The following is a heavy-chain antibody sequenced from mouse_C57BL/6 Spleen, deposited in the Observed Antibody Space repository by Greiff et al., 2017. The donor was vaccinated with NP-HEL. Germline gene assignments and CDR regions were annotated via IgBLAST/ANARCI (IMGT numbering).Heavy chain of an antibody. Sequence: EVNLVESGPGLAKPSQTLSLTCSVTGYSITSDYWNWIRKFPGNKLEYMGYISYSGSTYYNPSLKSRISITRDTSKNQYYLQLNSVTTEDTATYYCARSSYYYGSSYWYFDVWGTGTTVTVSS. J-gene: IGHJ1*03. CDR2: ISYSGST. CDR1: GYSITSDY. V-gene: IGHV3-8*01. CDR3: ARSSYYYGSSYWYFDV. D-gene: IGHD1-1*01.